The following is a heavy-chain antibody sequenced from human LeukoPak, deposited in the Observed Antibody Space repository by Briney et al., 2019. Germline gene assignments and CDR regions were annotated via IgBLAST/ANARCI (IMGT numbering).Heavy chain of an antibody. D-gene: IGHD3-10*01. CDR2: INWNGGNT. Sequence: GGSLRLSCAASGFTFSSYWMSWVRQAPGKGLEWVSGINWNGGNTGYADSVKGRFTISRDNAKNSLYLQMNSLRAEDTALYYCARRKTWYYYGSGSRKTPYYYYYMDVWGKGTTVTISS. V-gene: IGHV3-20*04. CDR1: GFTFSSYW. J-gene: IGHJ6*03. CDR3: ARRKTWYYYGSGSRKTPYYYYYMDV.